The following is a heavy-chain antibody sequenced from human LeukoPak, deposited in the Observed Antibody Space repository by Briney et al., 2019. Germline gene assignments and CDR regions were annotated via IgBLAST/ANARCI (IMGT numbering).Heavy chain of an antibody. D-gene: IGHD3-22*01. CDR2: IYYSGST. CDR1: GGSISSYY. Sequence: SETLSLTCTVSGGSISSYYWSWIRQPPGKGLEWIGYIYYSGSTNYNPSLKSRVTISVDTSKNQFSLKLSSVTAADTAVYYCARDSNGGFDYWGQGTLVTVSS. V-gene: IGHV4-59*08. CDR3: ARDSNGGFDY. J-gene: IGHJ4*02.